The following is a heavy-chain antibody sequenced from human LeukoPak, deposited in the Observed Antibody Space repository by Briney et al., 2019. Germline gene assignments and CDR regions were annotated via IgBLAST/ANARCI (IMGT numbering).Heavy chain of an antibody. CDR2: IIPILGIA. CDR3: ARAGSEGYYYYYMDG. Sequence: SVKVSCKASGGTFSSYTISWVRQAPGQGLEWMGRIIPILGIANYAQKFQGRVTITADKSTSTAYMELCSLRSEDTAVNYCARAGSEGYYYYYMDGWGKGTTVTVSS. CDR1: GGTFSSYT. D-gene: IGHD3-10*01. J-gene: IGHJ6*03. V-gene: IGHV1-69*02.